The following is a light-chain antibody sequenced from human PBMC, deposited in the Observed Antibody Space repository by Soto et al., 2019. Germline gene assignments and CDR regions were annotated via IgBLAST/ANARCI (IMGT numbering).Light chain of an antibody. V-gene: IGLV2-14*01. CDR3: GSYTNTDTWI. CDR1: SSDIGGYRY. Sequence: QSVLTQPASVSGSPGQSITISCSGSSSDIGGYRYVSWYQQHPGKAPKLVISEVTNRPSGVSNRFSGSKSGNTASLSISELQAEDEADYFCGSYTNTDTWIFGGGTKLTVL. J-gene: IGLJ2*01. CDR2: EVT.